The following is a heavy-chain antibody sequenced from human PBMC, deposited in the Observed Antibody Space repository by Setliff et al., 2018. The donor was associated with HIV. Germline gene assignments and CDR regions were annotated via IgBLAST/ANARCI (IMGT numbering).Heavy chain of an antibody. Sequence: ASVKVSCKASGYTFTSYDISWVRQAAGQGLEWMGWMNPNSGNTGYAQKFQGRVTITADVSTSTAYMELSSLRSEDTAVYYCARDLLLRWLDYWGQGTLVTVSS. CDR3: ARDLLLRWLDY. D-gene: IGHD4-17*01. J-gene: IGHJ4*02. V-gene: IGHV1-8*01. CDR1: GYTFTSYD. CDR2: MNPNSGNT.